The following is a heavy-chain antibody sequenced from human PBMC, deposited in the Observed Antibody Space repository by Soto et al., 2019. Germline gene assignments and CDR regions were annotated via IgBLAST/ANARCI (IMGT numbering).Heavy chain of an antibody. Sequence: QVQLVESGGGVVQPGRSLRLSCEASGFTFSHYAMHWVRQAPGKGLEWVALMSYDGSNEYYADSVKGRFTISRDNSKNTLYLQMNSLRAEDTAVYYCAKDGSHNFDYWGQGTLVTVSS. CDR1: GFTFSHYA. V-gene: IGHV3-30*18. J-gene: IGHJ4*02. D-gene: IGHD1-26*01. CDR2: MSYDGSNE. CDR3: AKDGSHNFDY.